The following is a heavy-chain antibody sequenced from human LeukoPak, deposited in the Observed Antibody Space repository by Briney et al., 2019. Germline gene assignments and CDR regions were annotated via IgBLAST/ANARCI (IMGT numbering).Heavy chain of an antibody. CDR2: LYSDGAT. CDR1: GFTVSSYY. CDR3: ARVAYYRVTADQISGAFHV. V-gene: IGHV3-66*01. D-gene: IGHD2-21*02. Sequence: GGSLRLSWAASGFTVSSYYMNWVRQARGKGLQWVSILYSDGATYYADSVKGRFTISRDNSRSTLYLQMNSLRAEDTAVYFCARVAYYRVTADQISGAFHVWGHGTVVTVSS. J-gene: IGHJ3*01.